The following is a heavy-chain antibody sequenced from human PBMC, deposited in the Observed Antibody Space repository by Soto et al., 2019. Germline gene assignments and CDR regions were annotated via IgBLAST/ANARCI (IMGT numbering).Heavy chain of an antibody. J-gene: IGHJ5*02. D-gene: IGHD3-22*01. CDR1: GGSISSSGYY. CDR2: IYYSGST. V-gene: IGHV4-39*01. CDR3: ARQRDYYENSGYDWFDP. Sequence: SETLSLTCTVSGGSISSSGYYWGWIRQPPGKGLEWIGSIYYSGSTYYNPSLKRRVTISVDTSKNQFSLKLSSVTAADTAVYYCARQRDYYENSGYDWFDPWGQGTLVTVSS.